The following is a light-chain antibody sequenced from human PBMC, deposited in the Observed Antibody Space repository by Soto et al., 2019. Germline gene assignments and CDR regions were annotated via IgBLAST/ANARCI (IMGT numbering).Light chain of an antibody. CDR2: DAS. V-gene: IGKV3-11*01. CDR3: QQRSNWPPIT. J-gene: IGKJ5*01. CDR1: RSLSSDY. Sequence: IVLMQSPDTLSLSPGERGTLCCWASRSLSSDYLAWYQQKPGQAPRLLIYDASNRATGIPARFSGSGSGTDFTLTISSLEPEDFAVYYCQQRSNWPPITFGQGTRLEIK.